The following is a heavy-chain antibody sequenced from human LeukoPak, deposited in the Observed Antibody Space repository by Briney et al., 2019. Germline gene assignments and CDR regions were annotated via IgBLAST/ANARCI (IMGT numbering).Heavy chain of an antibody. J-gene: IGHJ5*02. D-gene: IGHD6-13*01. Sequence: ASVKVSCKASGGTFSSYAISWVRQAPGQGLEWMGGFIPIFGTANYAQKFQGRVTITADESTSTAYMELSSLRSEDTAVYYCARDMRYCSSPIDWFDPWGQGTLVTVSS. CDR3: ARDMRYCSSPIDWFDP. V-gene: IGHV1-69*13. CDR1: GGTFSSYA. CDR2: FIPIFGTA.